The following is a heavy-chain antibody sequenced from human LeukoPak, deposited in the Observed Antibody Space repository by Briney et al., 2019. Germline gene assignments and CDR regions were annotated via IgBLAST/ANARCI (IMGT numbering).Heavy chain of an antibody. Sequence: PGGSLRLSCSASGFTFSSYAMHWVRQAPGKGLQYVSAISSNEGSTYYADSVKGRFTISRDNSKNTLYLQMSSLRAEDTAVYYCVKGHLVWELVDYFDYWGQGTLVTVSS. D-gene: IGHD1-26*01. V-gene: IGHV3-64D*09. CDR2: ISSNEGST. CDR3: VKGHLVWELVDYFDY. CDR1: GFTFSSYA. J-gene: IGHJ4*02.